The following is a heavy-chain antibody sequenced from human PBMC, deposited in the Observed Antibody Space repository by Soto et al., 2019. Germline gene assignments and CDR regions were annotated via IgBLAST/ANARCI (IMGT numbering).Heavy chain of an antibody. CDR1: EVTFSSYG. D-gene: IGHD2-2*02. CDR3: AQDLTGVVPAAIPSRHRAMATVLDY. Sequence: PGRSMRLCCAVSEVTFSSYGMPWVRQSPGKGLEWVAVISYDGSNKYYADSVKGRFTISRDNSKKTLYLQMNSLRAEDTAVYYCAQDLTGVVPAAIPSRHRAMATVLDYWGDGT. CDR2: ISYDGSNK. V-gene: IGHV3-30*18. J-gene: IGHJ4*01.